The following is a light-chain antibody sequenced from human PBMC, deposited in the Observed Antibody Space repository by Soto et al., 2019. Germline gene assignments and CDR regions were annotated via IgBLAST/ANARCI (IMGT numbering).Light chain of an antibody. CDR3: QQYRNWPLT. V-gene: IGKV3-15*01. CDR1: QSISNN. CDR2: GAS. J-gene: IGKJ4*02. Sequence: EIVMTQSPATLSVSPGEGATLSCRASQSISNNLAWYQQKPGQAPRLLIYGASNRATGIPARFSGSGSGTEFTLTISSLLSEDFAVYYCQQYRNWPLTVGGGTKVELK.